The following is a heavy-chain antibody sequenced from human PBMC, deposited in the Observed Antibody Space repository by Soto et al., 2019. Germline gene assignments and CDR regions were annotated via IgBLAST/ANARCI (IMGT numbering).Heavy chain of an antibody. CDR2: INSDGSST. CDR1: GFTFSSYW. Sequence: GGSLRLSCAASGFTFSSYWMHWVRQAPGKGLVWVSRINSDGSSTSYADSVKGRFTISRDNAKNALYLQMNSLRAEDTAVYYCERPTAAMDWNYGAWNYYYYYMDVWGKGTTVTVSS. CDR3: ERPTAAMDWNYGAWNYYYYYMDV. J-gene: IGHJ6*03. V-gene: IGHV3-74*01. D-gene: IGHD1-7*01.